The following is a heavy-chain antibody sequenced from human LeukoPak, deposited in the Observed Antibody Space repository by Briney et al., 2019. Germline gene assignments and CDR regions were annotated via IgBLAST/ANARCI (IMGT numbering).Heavy chain of an antibody. CDR2: IKQDGSEK. J-gene: IGHJ4*02. D-gene: IGHD4-17*01. CDR3: ARGTVTTTESCFDY. CDR1: GFTFSSYW. Sequence: GGSLRPSCAASGFTFSSYWMSWVRQAPGKGLEWVANIKQDGSEKYYVDSVKGRFTISRDNAKNSLYLQMNSLRAEDTAVYYCARGTVTTTESCFDYWGQGTLVTVSS. V-gene: IGHV3-7*01.